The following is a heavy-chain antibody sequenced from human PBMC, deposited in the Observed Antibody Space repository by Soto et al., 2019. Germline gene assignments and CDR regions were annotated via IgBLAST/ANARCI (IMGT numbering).Heavy chain of an antibody. V-gene: IGHV3-73*02. CDR3: TSNPREMGSGSYYRVPYYYYGMDV. CDR2: IRSKANSYAT. CDR1: GFTFSGSA. D-gene: IGHD3-10*01. Sequence: VQLVESGGGLVQPGGSLKLSCAASGFTFSGSAMHWVRQASGKGLEWVGRIRSKANSYATAYAASVKGRFTISRDDSKNTAYLQMNSLKTEDTAVYYCTSNPREMGSGSYYRVPYYYYGMDVWGQGTTVTVSS. J-gene: IGHJ6*02.